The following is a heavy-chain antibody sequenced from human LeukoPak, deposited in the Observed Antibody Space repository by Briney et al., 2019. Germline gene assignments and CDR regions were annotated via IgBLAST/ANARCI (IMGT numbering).Heavy chain of an antibody. CDR3: ARDPPVLRYFDWLYGNLDAFDI. CDR2: MNPNSGNT. J-gene: IGHJ3*02. Sequence: ASVKVSCKASGYTFTSYDINWVRQATGQGLEWMGWMNPNSGNTGYAQKFQGRVTMTRNTSISTAYMELSSLRAEDTAVYYCARDPPVLRYFDWLYGNLDAFDIWGQGTMVTVSS. V-gene: IGHV1-8*01. CDR1: GYTFTSYD. D-gene: IGHD3-9*01.